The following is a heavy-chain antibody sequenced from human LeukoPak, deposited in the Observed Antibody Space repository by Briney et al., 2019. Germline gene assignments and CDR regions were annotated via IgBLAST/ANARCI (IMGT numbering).Heavy chain of an antibody. Sequence: SSETLSLTCSVSGGSIIPSYWTGIRRPPGKGLEWMGNVLYSGNTNYSPSLKSRVTMSVDTSKNQCSMRLTSVAAAEPAVYFCATSRLADSWSGLPPWFDPWGEGILVTVSS. D-gene: IGHD3-3*01. V-gene: IGHV4-59*12. CDR3: ATSRLADSWSGLPPWFDP. CDR2: VLYSGNT. J-gene: IGHJ5*01. CDR1: GGSIIPSY.